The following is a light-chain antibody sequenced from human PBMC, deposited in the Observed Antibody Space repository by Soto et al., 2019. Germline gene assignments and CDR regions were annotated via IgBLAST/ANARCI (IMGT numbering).Light chain of an antibody. CDR2: GAS. CDR3: QQYNNWPRT. J-gene: IGKJ1*01. V-gene: IGKV3-15*01. CDR1: QSVSSN. Sequence: EIVMTQSPATLSVSPGERATLSCRASQSVSSNLAWYEQKPGQAPSLLSYGASTRATGIPARFSGSGSRTEFTLTISSLQSEDFAVYCCQQYNNWPRTFGQGTKV.